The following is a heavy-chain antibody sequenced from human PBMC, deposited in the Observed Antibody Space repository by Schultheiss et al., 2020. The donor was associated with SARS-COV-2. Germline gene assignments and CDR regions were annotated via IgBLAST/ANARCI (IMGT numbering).Heavy chain of an antibody. V-gene: IGHV4-59*10. J-gene: IGHJ3*02. D-gene: IGHD6-19*01. CDR2: IYTSGST. Sequence: SQTLSLTCAVYGGSFSGYYWSWIRQPPGKGLEWIGRIYTSGSTNYNPSLKSRVTISVDKSKNQFSLKLSSVTAADTAVYYCARRYSSGWSHDAFDIWGQGTMVTVSS. CDR1: GGSFSGYY. CDR3: ARRYSSGWSHDAFDI.